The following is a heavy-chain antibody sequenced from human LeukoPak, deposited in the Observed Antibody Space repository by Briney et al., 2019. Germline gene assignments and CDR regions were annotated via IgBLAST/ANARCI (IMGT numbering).Heavy chain of an antibody. V-gene: IGHV3-13*01. Sequence: GGSLRLSCAASGFTFSSYDMHWVRQATGKGLEWVSAIGTAGDTYYPGSVKGRFTISRENAKNPLYLQMNSLRAGDTAVYYCARHAGPDWYFDLWGRGTLVTVSS. J-gene: IGHJ2*01. D-gene: IGHD2-2*01. CDR2: IGTAGDT. CDR1: GFTFSSYD. CDR3: ARHAGPDWYFDL.